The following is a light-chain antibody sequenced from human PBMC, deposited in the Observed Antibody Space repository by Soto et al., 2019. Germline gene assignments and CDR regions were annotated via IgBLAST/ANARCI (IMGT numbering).Light chain of an antibody. Sequence: EIGVTQSPATLSLSPGERATLSFKASEIFTGHLAWFQQKPGQAPRLLIYAASIRPAGIPARFSGSGSGTEFTLTINSLQSEDFAVYYCQQYYNWPWTIGQGTKVDIK. CDR2: AAS. CDR1: EIFTGH. V-gene: IGKV3-15*01. J-gene: IGKJ1*01. CDR3: QQYYNWPWT.